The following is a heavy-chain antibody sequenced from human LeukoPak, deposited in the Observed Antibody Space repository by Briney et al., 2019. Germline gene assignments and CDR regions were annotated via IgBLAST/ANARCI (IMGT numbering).Heavy chain of an antibody. J-gene: IGHJ4*02. CDR1: GGSFSGYY. CDR3: ARHRGYSSGTTVDY. Sequence: SETLSLTCAVYGGSFSGYYWSWIRQPPGKGLEWIEEINHSGSTNYNPSLKSRVTISVDTSKNQFSLKLSSVTAADTAVYYCARHRGYSSGTTVDYWGQGTLVTVSS. CDR2: INHSGST. V-gene: IGHV4-34*01. D-gene: IGHD6-19*01.